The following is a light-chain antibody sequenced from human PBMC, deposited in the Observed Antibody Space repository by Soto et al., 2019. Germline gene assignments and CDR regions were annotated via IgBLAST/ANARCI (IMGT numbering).Light chain of an antibody. J-gene: IGLJ3*02. CDR3: PTWGNGPWV. CDR1: SGHSSYT. CDR2: LNSDGSH. V-gene: IGLV4-69*01. Sequence: QPVLTQSPSASASLGASVKLTCTLSSGHSSYTITWHQQQPEKGPRYLMKLNSDGSHTKGDGIPDRFSGSSSGAERYLTIPSLPSDDEGDYYWPTWGNGPWVFRRGTQVTVL.